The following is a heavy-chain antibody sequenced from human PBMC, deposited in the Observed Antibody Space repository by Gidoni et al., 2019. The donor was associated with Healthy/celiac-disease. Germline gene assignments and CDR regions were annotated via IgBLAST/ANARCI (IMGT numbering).Heavy chain of an antibody. CDR1: GFTFRSYS. J-gene: IGHJ4*02. CDR2: NSSSSSTI. V-gene: IGHV3-48*01. D-gene: IGHD6-6*01. CDR3: ARERGLYSSSWYFDY. Sequence: EVQLVESGGGLVQPGGSLRLSCASSGFTFRSYSMNWVRQAPGKGLEWVSYNSSSSSTIYYADAVKGRFTISRVNAKNSLYLQMNSLRAEDTAVYYCARERGLYSSSWYFDYWGQGTLVTVSS.